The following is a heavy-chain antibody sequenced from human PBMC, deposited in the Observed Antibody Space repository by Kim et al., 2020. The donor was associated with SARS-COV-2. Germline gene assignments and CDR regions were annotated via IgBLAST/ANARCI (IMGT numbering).Heavy chain of an antibody. V-gene: IGHV4-61*01. D-gene: IGHD1-26*01. CDR3: ARDRVGGFDY. J-gene: IGHJ4*02. Sequence: SETLSLTCTVSGGSVSSGSYYWSWIRQPPGKGLEWIGYIYYSGSTNYNPSLKSRVTISVDTSKNQFSLKLSSVTAADTAVYYCARDRVGGFDYWGQGTLVTVSS. CDR1: GGSVSSGSYY. CDR2: IYYSGST.